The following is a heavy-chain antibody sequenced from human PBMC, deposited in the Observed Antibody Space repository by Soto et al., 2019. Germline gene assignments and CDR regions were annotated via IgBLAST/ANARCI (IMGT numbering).Heavy chain of an antibody. CDR2: ISYDGSNK. J-gene: IGHJ4*02. V-gene: IGHV3-30*18. D-gene: IGHD3-22*01. Sequence: XGSLRLSCSAAGVTFSSYGIHWVRQAPGRGLDWVALISYDGSNKYYADSVKGRFTISRDNSKNTLYLQMNSLRAEDTAMYYCAKDAPYYYDSSGYYGPFDSWGQGTLVTVSS. CDR1: GVTFSSYG. CDR3: AKDAPYYYDSSGYYGPFDS.